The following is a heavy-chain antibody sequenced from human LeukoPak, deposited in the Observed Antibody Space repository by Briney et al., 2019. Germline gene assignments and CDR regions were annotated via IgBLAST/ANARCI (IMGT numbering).Heavy chain of an antibody. CDR1: GFTFSSYA. CDR3: ARARYSYGLFDY. V-gene: IGHV3-23*01. Sequence: GGSLRLSCAASGFTFSSYAMSWVRQAPGKGLEWVSFISPSGDRTSNADSVEGRFTISRDNTRNTLYLQMNSLRAEDTAVYYCARARYSYGLFDYWGQGTLVTVSS. D-gene: IGHD5-18*01. CDR2: ISPSGDRT. J-gene: IGHJ4*02.